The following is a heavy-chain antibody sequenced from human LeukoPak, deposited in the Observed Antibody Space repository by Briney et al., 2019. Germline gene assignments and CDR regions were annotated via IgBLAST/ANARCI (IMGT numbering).Heavy chain of an antibody. CDR2: INSSGGST. J-gene: IGHJ1*01. CDR1: GYTFTSHY. D-gene: IGHD6-19*01. CDR3: ARGGAVAATHKYFQY. V-gene: IGHV1-46*01. Sequence: GSVTVSSKPSGYTFTSHYIYWVRQAPGQGLQYMGVINSSGGSTSYAQKFQGRVTMTSNTSIPPAYMELSILRSEDTAIYYCARGGAVAATHKYFQYWGQGTRVTVSS.